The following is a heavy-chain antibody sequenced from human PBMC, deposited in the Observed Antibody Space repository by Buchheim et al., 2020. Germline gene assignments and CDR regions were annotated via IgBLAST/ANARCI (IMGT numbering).Heavy chain of an antibody. Sequence: QVQLQESGPGLVQPSETLSLTCTVSGGSISSYYWSWIRQPPGKGLEWIGYIYYSGSTNYNPSLKSRVTISVDTSKNQFSLKLSSVTAADTAVYYCAISGSYYHSFDYWGQGTL. CDR3: AISGSYYHSFDY. D-gene: IGHD1-26*01. CDR1: GGSISSYY. CDR2: IYYSGST. J-gene: IGHJ4*02. V-gene: IGHV4-59*01.